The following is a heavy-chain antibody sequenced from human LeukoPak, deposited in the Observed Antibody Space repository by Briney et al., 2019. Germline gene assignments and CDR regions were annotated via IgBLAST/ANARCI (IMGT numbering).Heavy chain of an antibody. CDR1: GYTFSNHG. J-gene: IGHJ6*03. Sequence: ASVKVSCKASGYTFSNHGISWVRQAPGQGLEWMGWISAYNGNTNYAQKLQGRVTMTTDTSTSTAYMELRSLRSDDTAVYYCAREGYYYYYMDVWGKGTTVTVSS. CDR3: AREGYYYYYMDV. V-gene: IGHV1-18*01. CDR2: ISAYNGNT.